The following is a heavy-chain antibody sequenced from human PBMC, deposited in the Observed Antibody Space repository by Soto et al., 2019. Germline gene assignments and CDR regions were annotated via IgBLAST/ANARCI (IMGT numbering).Heavy chain of an antibody. V-gene: IGHV4-39*01. CDR1: GGSISSSSYY. CDR3: ARRRSVVRGGRYYYYGMDV. Sequence: QLQLQESGPGLVKPSETLSLTCTVSGGSISSSSYYWGWIRQPPGKGLEWIGSIYYSGSTYYNPSLKSRVTISVDTSKNQFSLKLSSVTAADTAVYYCARRRSVVRGGRYYYYGMDVWGQGTTVTVSS. CDR2: IYYSGST. J-gene: IGHJ6*02. D-gene: IGHD3-10*01.